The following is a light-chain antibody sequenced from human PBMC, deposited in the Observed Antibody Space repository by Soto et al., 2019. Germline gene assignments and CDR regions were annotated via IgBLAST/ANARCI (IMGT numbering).Light chain of an antibody. CDR1: SSNIGRNT. V-gene: IGLV1-44*01. CDR2: TNN. J-gene: IGLJ1*01. CDR3: AAWDDSLKGRV. Sequence: QTVVTQPPSASGTPGQRVTISCSGSSSNIGRNTVNWYQQLPGTAPKLLIYTNNQRPSGVPDRFSGSKSGASATLAISGLQSQDEADYYCAAWDDSLKGRVFGTGTKLTVL.